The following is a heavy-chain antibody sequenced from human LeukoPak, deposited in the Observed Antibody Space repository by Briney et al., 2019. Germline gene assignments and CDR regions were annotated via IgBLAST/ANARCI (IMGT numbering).Heavy chain of an antibody. CDR3: ARELSYGYYFDY. J-gene: IGHJ4*02. CDR1: DGSISSSNW. D-gene: IGHD5-18*01. V-gene: IGHV4-4*02. Sequence: SETLSLTCAVSDGSISSSNWWSWVRQPPGKGLEWIGEIYHSGSTNYNPSLKSRVTISVDKSKNQFSLKLSSVTAADMAVYYCARELSYGYYFDYWGQGTLVTVSS. CDR2: IYHSGST.